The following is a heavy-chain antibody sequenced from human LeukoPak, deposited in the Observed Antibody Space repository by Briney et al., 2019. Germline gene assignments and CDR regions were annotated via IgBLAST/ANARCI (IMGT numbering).Heavy chain of an antibody. Sequence: AASVKVSCKTSGYQFNAHTITWVRQAPGQGLEWMGWVSAYNGNTNYEQKFQGRVTMTTDRSTRTAYMELRSLTSDDTAVYFCARDPRSGHFDYWGQGSLVTVSS. V-gene: IGHV1-18*04. CDR2: VSAYNGNT. CDR1: GYQFNAHT. CDR3: ARDPRSGHFDY. J-gene: IGHJ4*02.